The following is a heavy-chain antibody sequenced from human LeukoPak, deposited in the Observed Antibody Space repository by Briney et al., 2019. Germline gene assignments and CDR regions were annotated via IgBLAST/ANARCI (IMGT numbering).Heavy chain of an antibody. CDR1: GASISSYY. V-gene: IGHV4-4*07. CDR2: LYISGST. Sequence: SETLSLTCTVSGASISSYYYNWIRQTAGRGLEWIGRLYISGSTDYNPSLKSRVTVSVDTSNNQFSLNLNSVTAADTAVYFCARDLSGSLYFDYWGQGVLVTVSS. J-gene: IGHJ4*02. CDR3: ARDLSGSLYFDY. D-gene: IGHD3-10*01.